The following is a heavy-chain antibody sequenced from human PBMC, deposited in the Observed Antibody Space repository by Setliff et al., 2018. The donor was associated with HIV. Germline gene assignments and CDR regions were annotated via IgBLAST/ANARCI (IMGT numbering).Heavy chain of an antibody. V-gene: IGHV4-39*07. CDR2: IYYSGST. CDR3: ARATTTPIAGMLAPPPDY. J-gene: IGHJ4*02. CDR1: GGSISSHY. Sequence: NPSETLSLTCTVSGGSISSHYWGWIRQPPGKGPEWIGSIYYSGSTYYNPSLKSRVTISVDTSKNQFSLNLSSVTAADTAVYYCARATTTPIAGMLAPPPDYWGQGTLVTVSS. D-gene: IGHD6-13*01.